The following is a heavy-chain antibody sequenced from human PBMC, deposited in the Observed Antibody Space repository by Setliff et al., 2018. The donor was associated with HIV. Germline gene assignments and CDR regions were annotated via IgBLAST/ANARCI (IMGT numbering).Heavy chain of an antibody. J-gene: IGHJ3*02. V-gene: IGHV4-38-2*01. CDR3: ASTTSGVSGSYPAHAFDI. D-gene: IGHD3-10*01. CDR2: FSPRGRT. Sequence: SETLSLTCAVSGYSISSDYYWGWLRQPPGKGLEWIGTFSPRGRTYQNGSLKSRVTISVDRSRNQFSLKLTSVTAADTSIYYCASTTSGVSGSYPAHAFDIWGQGTMVTVSS. CDR1: GYSISSDYY.